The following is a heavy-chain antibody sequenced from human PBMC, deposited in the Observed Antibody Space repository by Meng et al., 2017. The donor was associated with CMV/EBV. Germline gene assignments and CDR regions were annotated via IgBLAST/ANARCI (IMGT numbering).Heavy chain of an antibody. Sequence: GESLKISCAASGFTFSDYYMNWVRQAPGKGLEWVSYISSSGSTIYYADSVKGRFTISRDNSKNTLYLQMNSLRAEDTAVYYCAKDSGSYPFDYWGQGTLVTVSS. V-gene: IGHV3-11*01. CDR1: GFTFSDYY. CDR2: ISSSGSTI. J-gene: IGHJ4*02. CDR3: AKDSGSYPFDY. D-gene: IGHD1-26*01.